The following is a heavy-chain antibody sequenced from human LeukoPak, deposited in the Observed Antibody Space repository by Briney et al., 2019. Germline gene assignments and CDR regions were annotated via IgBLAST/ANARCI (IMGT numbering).Heavy chain of an antibody. CDR2: ISASDGRT. CDR3: SKDLWLGTYYDSRTI. J-gene: IGHJ3*02. CDR1: GFTFSSFA. V-gene: IGHV3-23*01. D-gene: IGHD3-22*01. Sequence: PGGSLRLSCAASGFTFSSFAMNWVRQAPGKGLECVASISASDGRTYYADSAKGRFTISRDNSKDTLFLQMNSLRADDTAVYYCSKDLWLGTYYDSRTIWGQGTMVTASS.